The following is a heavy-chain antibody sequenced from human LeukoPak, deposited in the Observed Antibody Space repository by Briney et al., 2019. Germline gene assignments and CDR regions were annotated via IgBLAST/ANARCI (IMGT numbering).Heavy chain of an antibody. CDR3: ATRNYDILTGYYRPYYYYGMDV. V-gene: IGHV1-24*01. J-gene: IGHJ6*02. CDR1: GYTLTELS. D-gene: IGHD3-9*01. Sequence: ASVKVSCKVSGYTLTELSMHWVRQAPGKGLEWMGGFDPEDGETIYAQKFQGRVTMTEDTSTDTAYMELSSLRSEDTAVYYCATRNYDILTGYYRPYYYYGMDVWGQGTTVTASS. CDR2: FDPEDGET.